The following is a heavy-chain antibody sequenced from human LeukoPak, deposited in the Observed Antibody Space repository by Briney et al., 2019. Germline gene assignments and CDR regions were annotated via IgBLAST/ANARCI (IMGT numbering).Heavy chain of an antibody. CDR3: ARERDDYASNYFDS. V-gene: IGHV4-4*02. D-gene: IGHD3-16*01. J-gene: IGHJ4*02. CDR1: GGSISSSNW. Sequence: SETLSLTCAVSGGSISSSNWWSWVRQPPGKGLEWIGEIFHSGSTNYNPSLKSRVTMSLDKSKSQFSLKLISVTAADTAVYYCARERDDYASNYFDSWGQGTLVTISS. CDR2: IFHSGST.